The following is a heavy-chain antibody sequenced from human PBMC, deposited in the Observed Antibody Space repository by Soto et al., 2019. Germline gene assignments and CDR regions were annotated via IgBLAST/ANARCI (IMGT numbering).Heavy chain of an antibody. CDR1: GFSLSTYHMG. D-gene: IGHD4-17*01. CDR3: AHAGDYDLLTFDH. V-gene: IGHV2-5*02. Sequence: QITFKESGPTLVRPAQTLTLTCDFSGFSLSTYHMGVAWIRQPPGKALEWLALIYWDDDKRYSPSLKDRLAISKGTSSTQVVLTITNVDPGDTATYFCAHAGDYDLLTFDHWGPGTLVTVSS. J-gene: IGHJ4*02. CDR2: IYWDDDK.